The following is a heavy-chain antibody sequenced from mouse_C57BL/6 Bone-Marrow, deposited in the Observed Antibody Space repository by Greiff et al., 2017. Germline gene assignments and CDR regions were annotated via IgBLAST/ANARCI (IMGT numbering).Heavy chain of an antibody. CDR3: ACIYYGNSGAY. V-gene: IGHV14-2*01. Sequence: VQLQQSGAELVKPGASVKLSCTASGFNIKDYYMHWVKQRTEQGLEWIGRIYPEDGETKYDPKFQGKATITADTSSNTAYLQLSSLTSEDTAVYYCACIYYGNSGAYWGQGTLVTVSA. CDR1: GFNIKDYY. CDR2: IYPEDGET. D-gene: IGHD2-1*01. J-gene: IGHJ3*01.